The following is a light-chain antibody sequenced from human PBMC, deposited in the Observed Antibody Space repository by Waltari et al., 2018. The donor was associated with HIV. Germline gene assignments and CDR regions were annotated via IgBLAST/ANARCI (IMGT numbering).Light chain of an antibody. CDR2: VGS. CDR3: MQALEAPLT. J-gene: IGKJ4*01. CDR1: QSLLSRNGNNY. V-gene: IGKV2-28*01. Sequence: DVVMTQSPLSLRVTPGEPASISCRSSQSLLSRNGNNYLDWYLQKPGQSPQLLIYVGSNRAAGVPERFSGSGSGTDFTLKISRVEAEDVGVYYCMQALEAPLTFGGGTKVQIK.